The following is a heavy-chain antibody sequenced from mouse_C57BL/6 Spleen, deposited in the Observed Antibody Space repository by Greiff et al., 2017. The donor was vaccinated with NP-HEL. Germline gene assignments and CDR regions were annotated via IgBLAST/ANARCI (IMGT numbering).Heavy chain of an antibody. CDR3: ARKDYGSSYEGMDY. J-gene: IGHJ4*01. D-gene: IGHD1-1*01. V-gene: IGHV1-52*01. Sequence: QVQLQQPGAELVRPGSSVKLSCKASGYTFTSYWMHWVKQRPIQGLEWIGNIDPSDSETHYNQKFKDKATLTVDKSSSTAYMQLSSLTSEDSAVYYCARKDYGSSYEGMDYWGQGTSVTVSS. CDR2: IDPSDSET. CDR1: GYTFTSYW.